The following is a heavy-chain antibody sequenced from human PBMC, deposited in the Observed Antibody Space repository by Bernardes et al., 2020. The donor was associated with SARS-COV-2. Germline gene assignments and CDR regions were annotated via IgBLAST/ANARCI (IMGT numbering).Heavy chain of an antibody. J-gene: IGHJ6*02. CDR2: FDPEDGET. D-gene: IGHD3-3*01. CDR3: AIRYDFWSGGVGMDV. V-gene: IGHV1-24*01. Sequence: ASVKVSCKVSGYTLTEISMHWVRQAPGKGLEWMGGFDPEDGETIYAQKFQGRVTMTEDTSTDTAYMELSSLRSEDTAVYYCAIRYDFWSGGVGMDVWGQGTTVTVSS. CDR1: GYTLTEIS.